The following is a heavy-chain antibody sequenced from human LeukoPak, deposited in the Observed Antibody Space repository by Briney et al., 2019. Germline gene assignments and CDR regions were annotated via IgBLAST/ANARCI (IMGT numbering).Heavy chain of an antibody. Sequence: SETLSLTCTVSGGSISTYYWSWIRQPAGKGLEWIGRIYTTGSTDYNFSLKSRVTMSVDTSQNQFSLKLSSVTAADTAVYYCARGSRGYYYYGMDVWGQGTTVTVSS. CDR2: IYTTGST. CDR1: GGSISTYY. J-gene: IGHJ6*02. V-gene: IGHV4-4*07. CDR3: ARGSRGYYYYGMDV.